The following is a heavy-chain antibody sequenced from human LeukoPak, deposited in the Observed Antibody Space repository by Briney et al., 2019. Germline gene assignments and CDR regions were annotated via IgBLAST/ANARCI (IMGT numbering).Heavy chain of an antibody. Sequence: ASVKVSCKVSGYTLTELSMHWVRQAPGKGLEWMGGFDPEDGETIYAQKFQGRVTMTGDTSTDTAYMELSSLRSEDTAVYYCTTWRDFGVVRNWFDPWGQGTLVTVSS. V-gene: IGHV1-24*01. CDR2: FDPEDGET. J-gene: IGHJ5*02. CDR1: GYTLTELS. CDR3: TTWRDFGVVRNWFDP. D-gene: IGHD3-3*01.